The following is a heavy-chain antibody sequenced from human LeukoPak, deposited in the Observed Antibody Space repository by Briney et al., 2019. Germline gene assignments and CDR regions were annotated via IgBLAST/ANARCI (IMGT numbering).Heavy chain of an antibody. CDR1: GGTFSSYA. CDR2: IIPIFGTA. D-gene: IGHD1-26*01. CDR3: ARDPDSGSYPDRFDY. Sequence: SVKVSCKASGGTFSSYAISWVRQAPGQGLEWMGGIIPIFGTANYAQKFQGRVTITADESTSTAYMELSSLRSEDTAVYYCARDPDSGSYPDRFDYWGQGTLVTVSS. J-gene: IGHJ4*02. V-gene: IGHV1-69*13.